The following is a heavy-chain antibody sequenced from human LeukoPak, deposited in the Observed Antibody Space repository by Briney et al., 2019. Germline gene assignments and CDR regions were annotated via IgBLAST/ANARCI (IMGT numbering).Heavy chain of an antibody. CDR2: ISAYNGNT. J-gene: IGHJ6*03. CDR3: ARAVGYLPDTHEHYYYYYYMDV. Sequence: ASVKVSCKASGYTFTSYGISWVRQAPGQGLEWMGWISAYNGNTNYAQKLQGRVTMTTDTSTSTAYMKLRSLRSDDTAVYYCARAVGYLPDTHEHYYYYYYMDVWGKGTTVTVSS. D-gene: IGHD5-18*01. V-gene: IGHV1-18*01. CDR1: GYTFTSYG.